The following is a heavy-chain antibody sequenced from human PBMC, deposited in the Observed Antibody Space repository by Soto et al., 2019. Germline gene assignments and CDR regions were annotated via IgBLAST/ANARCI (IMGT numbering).Heavy chain of an antibody. Sequence: EVQLVESGGGLVQPGGSLRLSCAASGFTFSSYWMHWVRHAPGKGLVWVSRINSDGSSTSYAYSVKGRFTISRANAKNTLYLQMNSLRAEDTAVYYCARDMTTAYFDYWGQGTLVTVSS. V-gene: IGHV3-74*01. CDR3: ARDMTTAYFDY. CDR1: GFTFSSYW. CDR2: INSDGSST. J-gene: IGHJ4*02. D-gene: IGHD4-4*01.